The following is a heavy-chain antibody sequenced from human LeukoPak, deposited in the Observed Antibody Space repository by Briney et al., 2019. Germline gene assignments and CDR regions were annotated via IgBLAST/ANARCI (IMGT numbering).Heavy chain of an antibody. Sequence: PSETLSLTCTVSGYSISSGYYWGWIRQPPGKGLEWIGSIYHSGSTYYNPSLKSRVTISVDTSKNQFSLKLSSVTAADTAVYYCARAPGWSSSWSDNWFDPWGQGTLVTVSS. CDR2: IYHSGST. CDR3: ARAPGWSSSWSDNWFDP. D-gene: IGHD6-13*01. V-gene: IGHV4-38-2*02. CDR1: GYSISSGYY. J-gene: IGHJ5*02.